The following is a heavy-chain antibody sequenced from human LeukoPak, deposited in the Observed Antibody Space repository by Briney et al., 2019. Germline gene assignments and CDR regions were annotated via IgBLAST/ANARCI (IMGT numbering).Heavy chain of an antibody. CDR3: AKEVAAITFFDY. CDR1: VFTFRNYF. CDR2: ISFDGSNK. V-gene: IGHV3-30*18. Sequence: GGSLRLSCAASVFTFRNYFIQWVRQAPSKGQEWVAVISFDGSNKYYADSVKGRFTISKDNPKNTLYLQMNSLRAEDTAVYYCAKEVAAITFFDYWGQGTLVTVSS. J-gene: IGHJ4*02. D-gene: IGHD5-12*01.